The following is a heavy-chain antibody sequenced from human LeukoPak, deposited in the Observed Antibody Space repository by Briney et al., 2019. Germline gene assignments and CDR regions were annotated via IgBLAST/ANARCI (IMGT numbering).Heavy chain of an antibody. CDR2: IYYSGST. CDR1: GGSISSHY. V-gene: IGHV4-59*11. CDR3: ASLSRNWNDGDY. D-gene: IGHD1-20*01. J-gene: IGHJ4*02. Sequence: SETLSLTCTVSGGSISSHYWSWIWQPPGKGLEWIGYIYYSGSTNYNPSLKSRVTISVDTSKNQFSLKLSSVTAADTAVYYCASLSRNWNDGDYWGQGTLVTVSS.